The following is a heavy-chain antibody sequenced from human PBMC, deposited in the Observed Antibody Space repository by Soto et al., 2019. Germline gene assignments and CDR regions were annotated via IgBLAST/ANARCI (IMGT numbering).Heavy chain of an antibody. D-gene: IGHD6-6*01. V-gene: IGHV1-46*01. J-gene: IGHJ6*02. Sequence: ASVKVSCKASGYTFTSYYMHWVRQAPGQGLEWMGIINPSGGSTSCAQKFQGRVTMTRDTSTSTVYMELSSLRSEDTAVYYCARVRIAARLDYYYYGMDVWGQGTTVTV. CDR1: GYTFTSYY. CDR2: INPSGGST. CDR3: ARVRIAARLDYYYYGMDV.